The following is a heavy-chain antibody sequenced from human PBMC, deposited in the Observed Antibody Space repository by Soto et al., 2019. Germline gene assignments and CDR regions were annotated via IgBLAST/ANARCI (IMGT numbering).Heavy chain of an antibody. V-gene: IGHV4-59*01. CDR1: RGSISSYY. J-gene: IGHJ5*02. Sequence: SETLSLTCTVSRGSISSYYWSWIRQPPGKGLEWIGYIFYSGSTNYNPSLKSRVTISVDTSKNQFSLKLSSVTAADTAIYYCARDNGDNYGYYRWFDPWGQGTLVTVSS. D-gene: IGHD5-18*01. CDR2: IFYSGST. CDR3: ARDNGDNYGYYRWFDP.